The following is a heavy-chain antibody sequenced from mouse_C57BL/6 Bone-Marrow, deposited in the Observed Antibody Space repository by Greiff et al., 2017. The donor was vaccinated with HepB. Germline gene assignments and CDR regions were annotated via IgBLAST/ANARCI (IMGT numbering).Heavy chain of an antibody. CDR3: ARGSSYLYAMDY. D-gene: IGHD1-1*01. CDR1: GYTFTSYW. V-gene: IGHV1-50*01. J-gene: IGHJ4*01. Sequence: QVQLQQPGAELVKPGASVKLSCKASGYTFTSYWMQWVKQRPGQGLEWIGEIDPSDSYTNYNQKFKGKATLTVDTSSSTAYMQLSSLTSEDSAVYDCARGSSYLYAMDYWGQGTSVTVSS. CDR2: IDPSDSYT.